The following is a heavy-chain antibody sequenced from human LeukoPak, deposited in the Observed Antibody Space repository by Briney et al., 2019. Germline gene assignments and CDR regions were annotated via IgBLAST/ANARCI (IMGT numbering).Heavy chain of an antibody. D-gene: IGHD1-26*01. CDR2: ISSSSSTI. Sequence: GGSLRLSCAASGFTLSTYEMNWVRQAPGKGLEWVSYISSSSSTIYYADSVKGRFTISRDNSKNSLYLQMNSLRAEDTAVYYCASGAQSDYWGQGTLVTVSS. V-gene: IGHV3-48*03. CDR3: ASGAQSDY. CDR1: GFTLSTYE. J-gene: IGHJ4*02.